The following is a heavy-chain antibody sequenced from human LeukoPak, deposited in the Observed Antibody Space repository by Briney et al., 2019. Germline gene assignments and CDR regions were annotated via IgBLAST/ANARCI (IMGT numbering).Heavy chain of an antibody. J-gene: IGHJ4*02. CDR2: INYSGNT. CDR3: AREGRQDYVYFDC. Sequence: SETLSLTCTVSGDSISSYYWSWIRQPPGKGLEWMGYINYSGNTNYNPSLKSPVTISIDTSKNQSSLRLTSVTAADTAVYYCAREGRQDYVYFDCWGQGTLVTVSS. V-gene: IGHV4-59*01. CDR1: GDSISSYY. D-gene: IGHD4-17*01.